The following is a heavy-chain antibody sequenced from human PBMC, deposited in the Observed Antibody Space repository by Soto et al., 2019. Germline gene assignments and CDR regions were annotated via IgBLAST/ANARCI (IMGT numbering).Heavy chain of an antibody. D-gene: IGHD4-17*01. Sequence: XVWLRLSCAACGFSFSSYCMHWVRQNPGKGPVWLSRINSDGSETKYTDSVKGRFTISRDNGKNTLFLQLNRLRAEDTAVYYCVRGPHSPGNDYGDAWGLGTLVTVTS. CDR3: VRGPHSPGNDYGDA. CDR2: INSDGSET. V-gene: IGHV3-74*03. CDR1: GFSFSSYC. J-gene: IGHJ5*02.